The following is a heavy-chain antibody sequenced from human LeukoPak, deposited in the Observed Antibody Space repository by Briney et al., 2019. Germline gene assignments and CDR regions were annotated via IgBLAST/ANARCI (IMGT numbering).Heavy chain of an antibody. Sequence: PGGSLRLSCAASGFTFSSYMMTWVRQAPGKGLEWVANIKPDGGEKFYVDSVRGRFTISRDNAKNTLYLQMNSLRAEDTAVYYCARYVVASACFDSWGQGTLVTVSS. J-gene: IGHJ4*02. CDR3: ARYVVASACFDS. D-gene: IGHD2-21*01. CDR1: GFTFSSYM. CDR2: IKPDGGEK. V-gene: IGHV3-7*01.